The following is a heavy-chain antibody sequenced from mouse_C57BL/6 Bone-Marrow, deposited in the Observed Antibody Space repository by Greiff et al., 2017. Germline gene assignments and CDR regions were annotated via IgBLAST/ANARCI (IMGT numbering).Heavy chain of an antibody. V-gene: IGHV1-69*01. CDR1: GYTFTSYW. CDR2: IDPSDSYT. Sequence: VQLQQPGAELVMPGASVKLSCKASGYTFTSYWMHWVKQRPGQGLEWIGEIDPSDSYTNYNQKFKGKSPLTVEKSSSTAYMQLSSLTSEDSAVYYCARAGWGYFDYWGQGTTLTVSS. CDR3: ARAGWGYFDY. J-gene: IGHJ2*01.